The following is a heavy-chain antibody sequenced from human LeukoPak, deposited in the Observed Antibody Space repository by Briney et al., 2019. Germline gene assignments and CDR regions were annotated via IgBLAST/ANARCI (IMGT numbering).Heavy chain of an antibody. J-gene: IGHJ5*02. CDR2: IYHSGST. CDR3: ARLTFGGVIYPLQGPP. Sequence: NPSETLSLTCTVSGGSISSSSYYWGWIRQPPGKGLEWIGSIYHSGSTNYNPSLKSRVTISVDTSKNQFSLKLSSVTAADTAVYYCARLTFGGVIYPLQGPPWGQGTLVTVSS. D-gene: IGHD3-16*02. V-gene: IGHV4-39*07. CDR1: GGSISSSSYY.